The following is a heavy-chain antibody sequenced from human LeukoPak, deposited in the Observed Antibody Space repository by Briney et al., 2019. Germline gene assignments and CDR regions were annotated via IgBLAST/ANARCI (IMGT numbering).Heavy chain of an antibody. CDR1: GYSMRSSYY. CDR2: IYYSGST. CDR3: ARPGDRGGFDY. D-gene: IGHD7-27*01. Sequence: PSETLSLTCGVSGYSMRSSYYWGWIRQPPGKGLEWIGSIYYSGSTYYNPSLKSRVTISVDTSKNQFSLKLSSVTAADTAVYYCARPGDRGGFDYWGQGTLVTVSS. V-gene: IGHV4-38-2*01. J-gene: IGHJ4*02.